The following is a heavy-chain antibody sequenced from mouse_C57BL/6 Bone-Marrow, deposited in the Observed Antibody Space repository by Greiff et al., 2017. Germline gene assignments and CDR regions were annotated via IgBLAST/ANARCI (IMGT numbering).Heavy chain of an antibody. V-gene: IGHV1-82*01. CDR1: GYAFSSSW. CDR2: IYPGDGDT. CDR3: ARSSYPLAY. Sequence: QVQLQQSGPELVKPGASVKISCKASGYAFSSSWMTWVKQRPGQGLEWIGRIYPGDGDTNYNGKFKGKATLTADKSSSTAYMQLSSLTSEDSAVYFCARSSYPLAYWGQVTLFTVSA. D-gene: IGHD3-1*01. J-gene: IGHJ3*01.